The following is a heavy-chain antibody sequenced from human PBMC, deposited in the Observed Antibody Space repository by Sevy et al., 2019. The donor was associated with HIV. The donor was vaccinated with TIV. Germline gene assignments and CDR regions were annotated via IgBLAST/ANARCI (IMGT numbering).Heavy chain of an antibody. D-gene: IGHD2-2*02. CDR3: AREGGSYCSSTSCYRGVLFAAAVDY. Sequence: QSQTLSLTCAISGDSVSSNSAAWNWIRQSPSRGLEWLGRTYYRSKWYNDYAVSVKSRITIDPDTSKNHFSLQLNSVTPEDTAVYYCAREGGSYCSSTSCYRGVLFAAAVDYWGQGTLVTVSS. V-gene: IGHV6-1*01. CDR1: GDSVSSNSAA. CDR2: TYYRSKWYN. J-gene: IGHJ4*02.